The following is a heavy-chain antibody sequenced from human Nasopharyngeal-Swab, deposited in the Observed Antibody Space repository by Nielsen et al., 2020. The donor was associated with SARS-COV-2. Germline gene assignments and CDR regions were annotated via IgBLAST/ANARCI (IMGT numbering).Heavy chain of an antibody. Sequence: KVSCKGSGYSFTSYWIGWVRQMPGKGLEWMGIIYPGDSDTRYGPSFQGQVTISADKSISTAYLQWSSLKASDTAMYYCARDLGYSSSWYLGYFDLWGRGTLVTVSS. CDR3: ARDLGYSSSWYLGYFDL. J-gene: IGHJ2*01. D-gene: IGHD6-13*01. CDR1: GYSFTSYW. V-gene: IGHV5-51*01. CDR2: IYPGDSDT.